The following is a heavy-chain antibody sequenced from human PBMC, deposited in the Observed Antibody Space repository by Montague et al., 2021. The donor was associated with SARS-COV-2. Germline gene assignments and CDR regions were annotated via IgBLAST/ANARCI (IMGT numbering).Heavy chain of an antibody. D-gene: IGHD6-6*01. CDR2: VTTSGTT. Sequence: SETRSLTCAVSGGSITGFSWSWVRQPAGKGLEWIGRVTTSGTTXXXPSXRSRVTMSVDTSKNQFSLNLNSVTAADTAIYYCARTPTRPLSLDSWGQGTLVTVSS. V-gene: IGHV4-4*07. CDR1: GGSITGFS. J-gene: IGHJ4*02. CDR3: ARTPTRPLSLDS.